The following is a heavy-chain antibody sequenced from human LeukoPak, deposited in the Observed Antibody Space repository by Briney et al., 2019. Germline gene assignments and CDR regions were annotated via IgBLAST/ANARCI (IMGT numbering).Heavy chain of an antibody. D-gene: IGHD3-22*01. CDR2: TYYRSKWYN. J-gene: IGHJ1*01. V-gene: IGHV6-1*01. CDR3: ARERFPYYYDSSGYYYVGYFQH. Sequence: SQTLSLTCAISGDSVSSNSAAWNWIRQSPSRGLEWLGRTYYRSKWYNDYAVSVKSRITINPDTSKNQFSLQLNSVTPEDTAVYYCARERFPYYYDSSGYYYVGYFQHWGQGTLVTVSS. CDR1: GDSVSSNSAA.